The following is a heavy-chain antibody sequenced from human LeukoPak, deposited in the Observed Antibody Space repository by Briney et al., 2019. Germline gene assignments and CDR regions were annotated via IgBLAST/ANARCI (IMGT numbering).Heavy chain of an antibody. V-gene: IGHV4-59*08. CDR1: GGSISSYY. D-gene: IGHD3-3*02. J-gene: IGHJ6*02. CDR3: ARSAPIFGVVIPGPYYYYYGMDV. CDR2: IYYSGST. Sequence: SETLSLTCTVSGGSISSYYWSWIRQPPGKGLEWIGYIYYSGSTNYNPSLKSRDTISVDTSKNQFSLKLSSVTAADTAVYYCARSAPIFGVVIPGPYYYYYGMDVWGQGTTVTVSS.